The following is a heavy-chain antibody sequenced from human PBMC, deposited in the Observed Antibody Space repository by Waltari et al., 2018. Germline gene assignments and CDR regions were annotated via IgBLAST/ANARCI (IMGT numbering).Heavy chain of an antibody. CDR2: ISYDGSNK. D-gene: IGHD6-19*01. CDR3: ARAITVAGTELFY. V-gene: IGHV3-30*01. J-gene: IGHJ4*02. Sequence: QVQLVESGGGVVQPVRSLRLSCAASGFTFSSYAMHWVRQAPGKGLEWVAVISYDGSNKYYADSVKGRFTISRDNSKNTLYLQMNSLRAEDTAVYYCARAITVAGTELFYWGQGTLVTVSS. CDR1: GFTFSSYA.